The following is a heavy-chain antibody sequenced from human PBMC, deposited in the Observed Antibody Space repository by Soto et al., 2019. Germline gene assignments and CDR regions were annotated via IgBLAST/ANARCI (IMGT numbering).Heavy chain of an antibody. CDR3: ATSNWFDP. Sequence: PSETLSLTCTVSGGSISSSSYYWGWIRQPPGKGLEWIGIIYYSGSTYYNPSLKSRVTISVDTSKNQFSLKLSSVSATDTAVYYCATSNWFDPSGQGTLVTVSS. V-gene: IGHV4-39*01. CDR2: IYYSGST. J-gene: IGHJ5*02. CDR1: GGSISSSSYY.